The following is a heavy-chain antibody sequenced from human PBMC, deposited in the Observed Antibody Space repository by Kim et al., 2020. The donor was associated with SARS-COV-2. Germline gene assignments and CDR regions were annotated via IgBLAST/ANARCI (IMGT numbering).Heavy chain of an antibody. CDR1: GDSVSSNSAA. J-gene: IGHJ4*02. CDR2: TYYRSRWYN. V-gene: IGHV6-1*01. Sequence: SQTLSLTCAISGDSVSSNSAAWNWIRQSPSRGLEWLGRTYYRSRWYNDYAVSVKGRITINPDTSKNQFSLQLSSVTPEDTAVYFCARSSSGWYIAPGPEFDYWGQGILVTVSS. D-gene: IGHD6-19*01. CDR3: ARSSSGWYIAPGPEFDY.